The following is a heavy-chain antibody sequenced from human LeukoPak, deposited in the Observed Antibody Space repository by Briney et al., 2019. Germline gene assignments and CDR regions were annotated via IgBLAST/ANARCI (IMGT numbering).Heavy chain of an antibody. CDR2: IRYDGSNK. CDR1: GFTFNDFG. D-gene: IGHD2-2*01. V-gene: IGHV3-30*02. J-gene: IGHJ4*02. Sequence: PGRSLRLSCAASGFTFNDFGMHWVRQAPGKGLEWVAFIRYDGSNKYYADSVKGRFTISRDNSKNTLYLQMNSLRAEDTVVYYCAKDRVVPAAFDYWGQGTLVTVSS. CDR3: AKDRVVPAAFDY.